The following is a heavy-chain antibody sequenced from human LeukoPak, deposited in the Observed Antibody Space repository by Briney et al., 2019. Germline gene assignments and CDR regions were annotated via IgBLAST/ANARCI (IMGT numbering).Heavy chain of an antibody. CDR3: AREPTMVRGVISL. V-gene: IGHV4-39*07. CDR1: GGSISSSSYY. Sequence: SETLSLTCTVSGGSISSSSYYWGWIRQPPGKGLEWIGEIYHSGSTNYNPSLKSRVTISVDKSKNQFSLKLSYVTAADTAVYYCAREPTMVRGVISLWGQGTLVTVSS. D-gene: IGHD3-10*01. J-gene: IGHJ4*02. CDR2: IYHSGST.